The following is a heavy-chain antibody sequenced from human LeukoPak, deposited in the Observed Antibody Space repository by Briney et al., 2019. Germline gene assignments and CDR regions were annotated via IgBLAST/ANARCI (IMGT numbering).Heavy chain of an antibody. J-gene: IGHJ4*02. CDR3: ARASIAVAGIGY. V-gene: IGHV1-3*01. Sequence: KFQGRVTITRDTSASTAYMELSSLRSEDMAVYYCARASIAVAGIGYWGQGTLVTVSS. D-gene: IGHD6-19*01.